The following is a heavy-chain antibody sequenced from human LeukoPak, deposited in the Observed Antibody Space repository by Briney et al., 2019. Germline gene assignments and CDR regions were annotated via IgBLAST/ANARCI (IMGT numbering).Heavy chain of an antibody. CDR1: GGSMRNYY. CDR3: ARELWNYYYYGMDV. J-gene: IGHJ6*02. V-gene: IGHV4-59*08. CDR2: IYYDGST. D-gene: IGHD1-7*01. Sequence: SETLSLTRTVSGGSMRNYYWSWIRQPPGKGLEWIGYIYYDGSTDYNPSLKSRVTISVDTSKNQLSLELRSVTAADTAVYYCARELWNYYYYGMDVWGQGTTVTVSS.